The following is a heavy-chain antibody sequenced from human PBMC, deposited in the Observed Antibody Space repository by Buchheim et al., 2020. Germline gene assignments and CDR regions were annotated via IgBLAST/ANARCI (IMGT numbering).Heavy chain of an antibody. CDR3: ARALGSGSYYDR. V-gene: IGHV3-30-3*01. Sequence: QVQLVESGGGVVQPGRSLRLSCAASGFTFSIYAIHWVRQVPGKGLEWVAVISYDGSNKYYADSVKGRFTISRDNSENTVYLQMNSLRVEDTAVYYCARALGSGSYYDRWGQGTL. CDR2: ISYDGSNK. D-gene: IGHD3-10*01. CDR1: GFTFSIYA. J-gene: IGHJ4*02.